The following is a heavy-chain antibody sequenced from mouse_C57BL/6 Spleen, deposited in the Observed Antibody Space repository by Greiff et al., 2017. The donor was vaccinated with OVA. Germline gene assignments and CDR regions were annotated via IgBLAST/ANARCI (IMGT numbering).Heavy chain of an antibody. D-gene: IGHD1-1*01. Sequence: QVQLQQSGAELVRPGASVTLSCKASGYTFTDYEMHWVKQTPVHGLEWIGAIDPETGGTAYNQKFKGKAILTADKSSSTAYMELRSLTSEDSAVYYCTRYYGSSGGYWGQGTTLTVSS. CDR2: IDPETGGT. J-gene: IGHJ2*01. V-gene: IGHV1-15*01. CDR1: GYTFTDYE. CDR3: TRYYGSSGGY.